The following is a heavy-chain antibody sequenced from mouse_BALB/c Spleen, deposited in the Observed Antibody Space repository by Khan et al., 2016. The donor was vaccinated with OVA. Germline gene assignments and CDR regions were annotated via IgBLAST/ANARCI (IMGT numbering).Heavy chain of an antibody. CDR1: GYSITSGYG. J-gene: IGHJ2*01. V-gene: IGHV3-2*02. D-gene: IGHD3-3*01. CDR2: ISYSGST. Sequence: EVQPQESGPGLVKPSQSLSLTCTVTGYSITSGYGWNWIRQFPGNKLEWMGYISYSGSTNENPYLKSRISITHDTSKNQFLLQYNSVTTEDTTTDYYARAARTKYGGQGTTVTV. CDR3: ARAARTKY.